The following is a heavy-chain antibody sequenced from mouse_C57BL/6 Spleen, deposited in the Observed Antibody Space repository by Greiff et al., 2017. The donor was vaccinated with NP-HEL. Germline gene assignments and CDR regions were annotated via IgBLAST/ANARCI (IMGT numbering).Heavy chain of an antibody. J-gene: IGHJ2*01. CDR2: IYPGDGDT. V-gene: IGHV1-80*01. CDR3: ARGEYYVGY. CDR1: GYAFSSYW. Sequence: VKLVESGAELVKPGASVKISCKASGYAFSSYWMNWVKQRPGKGLEWIGQIYPGDGDTNYNGKFKGKATLTADKSSSTAYMQLSILTSEDSSVYFCARGEYYVGYWGKDTTLTLST.